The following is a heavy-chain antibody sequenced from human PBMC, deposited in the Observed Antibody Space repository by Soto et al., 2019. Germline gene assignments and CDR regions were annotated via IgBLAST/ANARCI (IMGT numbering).Heavy chain of an antibody. D-gene: IGHD3-10*01. CDR3: ARTHYGSGSYPPVGPDY. Sequence: QVQLVQSGAEVKKPGASVKVSCKASGYTFTSYGISWVRQAPGQGLEWMGWISAYNGNTNYAQKLQGRVTMTTDTSTRTDIMELRRLRSDDTAVYYCARTHYGSGSYPPVGPDYWGQGTLVTVSS. V-gene: IGHV1-18*04. J-gene: IGHJ4*02. CDR2: ISAYNGNT. CDR1: GYTFTSYG.